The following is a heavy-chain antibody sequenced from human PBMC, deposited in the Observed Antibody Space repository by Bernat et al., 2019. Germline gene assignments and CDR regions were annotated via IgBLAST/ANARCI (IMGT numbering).Heavy chain of an antibody. CDR2: IWYDGSNK. CDR1: GFTFSSYG. Sequence: QVQLVESGGGVVQPGRSLRLSCAASGFTFSSYGMHWVRQAPGKGLEWVAVIWYDGSNKYYADSVKGRFTISRDNSKNTLYLQMNSLRAEDTAVYYCAKALHPKITIAAAGGYWGQGTLVTVSS. CDR3: AKALHPKITIAAAGGY. D-gene: IGHD6-13*01. V-gene: IGHV3-33*06. J-gene: IGHJ4*02.